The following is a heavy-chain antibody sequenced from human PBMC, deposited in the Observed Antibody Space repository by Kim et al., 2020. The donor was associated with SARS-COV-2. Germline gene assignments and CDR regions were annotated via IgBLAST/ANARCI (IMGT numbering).Heavy chain of an antibody. V-gene: IGHV4-39*01. J-gene: IGHJ2*01. CDR3: ARHLRNWYFDL. Sequence: TYCNPSLKSRVTISVDTSKNQFSLKLSSVTAADTAVYYCARHLRNWYFDLWGRGTLVTVSS. CDR2: T.